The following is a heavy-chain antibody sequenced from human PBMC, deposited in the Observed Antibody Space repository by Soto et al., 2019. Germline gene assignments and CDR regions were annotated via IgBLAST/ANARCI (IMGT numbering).Heavy chain of an antibody. J-gene: IGHJ4*02. Sequence: QITLKESGPPLVKPTQTLTLTCTFSGFSLSTSGVGVGWIRQPPGKALEWLALIYWDDDKRYSPSLKSRLTITKDTSKHQVVLTMTNMDPVDTATYYCAHIPLPRWLLVYWGQGTLVTVSS. D-gene: IGHD5-18*01. CDR2: IYWDDDK. CDR3: AHIPLPRWLLVY. CDR1: GFSLSTSGVG. V-gene: IGHV2-5*02.